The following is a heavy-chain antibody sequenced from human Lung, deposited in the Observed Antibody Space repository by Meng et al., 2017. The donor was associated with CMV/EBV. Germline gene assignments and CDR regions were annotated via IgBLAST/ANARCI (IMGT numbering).Heavy chain of an antibody. CDR2: MYYGGNT. D-gene: IGHD3-3*01. V-gene: IGHV4-39*01. CDR3: ARHLSNNFWSGYYVPPDFNY. Sequence: SXTLSLTCTVSNTSISAGGYCWGWIRQSPGKGLEWIASMYYGGNTHYNPSLKSRVTISIDTSKNQLSLRLSSVTAADTAIYYCARHLSNNFWSGYYVPPDFNYWGQGALVTVSS. CDR1: NTSISAGGYC. J-gene: IGHJ4*02.